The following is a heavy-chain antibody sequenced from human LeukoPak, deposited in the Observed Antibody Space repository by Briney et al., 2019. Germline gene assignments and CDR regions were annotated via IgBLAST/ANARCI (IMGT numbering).Heavy chain of an antibody. Sequence: ASVKVSCKASRFTFNDYYIHWVRQAPGQGLEWMGWIDPNSGGTHYAQNFQGRVTVTRDASIYTVYMDLTSLRSGDTAVYYCAEGYSYGYHPFDYWGQGTLVTVSS. CDR1: RFTFNDYY. CDR2: IDPNSGGT. D-gene: IGHD5-18*01. CDR3: AEGYSYGYHPFDY. J-gene: IGHJ4*02. V-gene: IGHV1-2*02.